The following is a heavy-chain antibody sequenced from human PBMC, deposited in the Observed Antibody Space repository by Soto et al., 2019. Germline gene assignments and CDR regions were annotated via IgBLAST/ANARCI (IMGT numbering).Heavy chain of an antibody. CDR2: SIPILGIA. CDR1: GGTFSSYT. Sequence: SVKVSCKASGGTFSSYTISWVRQAPGQGREWMGRSIPILGIANYSQKFQGRVTITADKSTSTAYMELSSLRSEDTAVYYCARAPLSKPPENWFDPWGQGTLLTVSS. J-gene: IGHJ5*02. CDR3: ARAPLSKPPENWFDP. V-gene: IGHV1-69*02.